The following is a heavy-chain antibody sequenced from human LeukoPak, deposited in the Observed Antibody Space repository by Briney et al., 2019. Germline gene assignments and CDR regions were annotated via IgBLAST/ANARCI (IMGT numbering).Heavy chain of an antibody. J-gene: IGHJ4*02. D-gene: IGHD1-1*01. V-gene: IGHV3-23*01. CDR3: ANEVRPNDY. CDR1: GFTFSSHA. Sequence: GGSLRLSCVASGFTFSSHAMCWVRQAPGKGLEWVASIDISGGSTYYEDSVQGRFTISRDNSKNTLYLKMNSLRVEDTALYYCANEVRPNDYWGQGTLVTVSS. CDR2: IDISGGST.